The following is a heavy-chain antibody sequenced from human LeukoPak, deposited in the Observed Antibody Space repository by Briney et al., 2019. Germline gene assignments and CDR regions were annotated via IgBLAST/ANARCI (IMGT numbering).Heavy chain of an antibody. CDR3: ARVSCSSTSCYGKTIDY. D-gene: IGHD2-2*01. CDR1: GGSISSGDYY. CDR2: IYYSGST. J-gene: IGHJ4*02. Sequence: SQTLSLTCTVSGGSISSGDYYWSWIRQPPGKGLEWIGYIYYSGSTYYNPSLKSRVTISVDTSKNQFSLKLSSVTTADTAVYYCARVSCSSTSCYGKTIDYWGQGTLVTVSS. V-gene: IGHV4-30-4*01.